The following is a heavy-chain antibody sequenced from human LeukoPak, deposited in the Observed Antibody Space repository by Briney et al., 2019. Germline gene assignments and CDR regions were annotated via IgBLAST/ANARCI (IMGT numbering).Heavy chain of an antibody. CDR3: ARAGQLELKTWFDP. D-gene: IGHD1-7*01. V-gene: IGHV4-59*01. CDR1: GGSISSYY. J-gene: IGHJ5*02. Sequence: SETLSLTCTVSGGSISSYYWSWIRQPPGKGLEWIGYIYYSGSTNYNPSLKSRATISVDTSKNQFSLKLSSVTAADTAVYYCARAGQLELKTWFDPWGQGTLVTVSS. CDR2: IYYSGST.